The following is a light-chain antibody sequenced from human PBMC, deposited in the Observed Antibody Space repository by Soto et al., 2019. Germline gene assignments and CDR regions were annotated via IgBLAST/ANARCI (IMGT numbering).Light chain of an antibody. V-gene: IGLV2-14*01. Sequence: QSALTKPASVSGSPGQSITISCTGTSSDIGAYNYVSWYQQHPGKAPKLIIYEVSNRPSGVSNRFSGSKSGNTASLTISGLQAEDGADYYCSSYTSSSSYVFVTGT. CDR2: EVS. CDR3: SSYTSSSSYV. CDR1: SSDIGAYNY. J-gene: IGLJ6*01.